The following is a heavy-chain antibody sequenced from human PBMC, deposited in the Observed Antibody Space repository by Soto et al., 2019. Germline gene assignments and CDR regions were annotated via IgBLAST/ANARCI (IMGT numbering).Heavy chain of an antibody. V-gene: IGHV1-18*01. Sequence: ASVKVSCKASGYTFRNYGISWVRQAPGQGLEWMGWISPFNGNIKFGQKFQGRVTMTTDTSTSIAYMELTSLTSDDTAVYYCAKEEDSQALDFWGQGTLVTVSS. CDR1: GYTFRNYG. J-gene: IGHJ4*02. CDR2: ISPFNGNI. CDR3: AKEEDSQALDF.